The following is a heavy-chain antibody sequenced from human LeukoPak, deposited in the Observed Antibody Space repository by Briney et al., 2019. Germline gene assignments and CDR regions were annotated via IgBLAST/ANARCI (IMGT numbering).Heavy chain of an antibody. V-gene: IGHV4-59*01. D-gene: IGHD1-7*01. Sequence: PSETLSLTCTASGGSISPYYWSWIRQPPRKGLEWIGYIFYSGSTNYNPSLKSRVTISVDTSKNQFSMKVSSVTAADTAVYYCARGGNWNYENWGQGTLVTVSS. CDR1: GGSISPYY. J-gene: IGHJ4*02. CDR3: ARGGNWNYEN. CDR2: IFYSGST.